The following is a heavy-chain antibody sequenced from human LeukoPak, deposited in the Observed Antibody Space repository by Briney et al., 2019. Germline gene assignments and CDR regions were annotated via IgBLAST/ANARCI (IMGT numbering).Heavy chain of an antibody. V-gene: IGHV3-21*01. CDR3: ARTYAAGSRRYWYFDL. CDR1: GFTLNNYG. D-gene: IGHD3-10*01. Sequence: GGSLRLSCAASGFTLNNYGINWVRQAPGKGPEWVSFISRSSSYIFYADSVKGRFTTPRDNAKNSLYLQMDSLRAEDTAVYYCARTYAAGSRRYWYFDLWGRGTLVTV. J-gene: IGHJ2*01. CDR2: ISRSSSYI.